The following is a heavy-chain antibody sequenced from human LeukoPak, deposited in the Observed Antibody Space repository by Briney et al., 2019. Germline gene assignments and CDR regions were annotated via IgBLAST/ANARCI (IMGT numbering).Heavy chain of an antibody. CDR2: MNPNSGNT. D-gene: IGHD5-18*01. J-gene: IGHJ6*03. Sequence: ASVKVSCKASGYTFTSYDINWVRQATGQGLGWMGWMNPNSGNTGYAQKFQGRVTITRNTSISTAYMELSSLRSEDTAVYYCARRYSYGYSYYYYYMDVWGKGTTVTVSS. CDR1: GYTFTSYD. CDR3: ARRYSYGYSYYYYYMDV. V-gene: IGHV1-8*03.